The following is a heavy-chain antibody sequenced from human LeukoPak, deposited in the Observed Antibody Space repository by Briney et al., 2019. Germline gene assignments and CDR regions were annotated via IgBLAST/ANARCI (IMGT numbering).Heavy chain of an antibody. CDR3: ARHPLWTDVDLSQGFDY. D-gene: IGHD1-1*01. V-gene: IGHV1-2*02. Sequence: ASVKVSCKASGYTFTGYYMHWVRQAPGQGLEWMGWINPNSGGTNYAQKFQGRVTMTRDTSISTAYMELSRLRSDDTAVYYCARHPLWTDVDLSQGFDYWGQGTLVTVSS. CDR2: INPNSGGT. J-gene: IGHJ4*02. CDR1: GYTFTGYY.